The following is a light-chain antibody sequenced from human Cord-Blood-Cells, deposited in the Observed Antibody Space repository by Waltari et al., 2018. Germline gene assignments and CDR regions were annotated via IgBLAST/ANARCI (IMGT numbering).Light chain of an antibody. CDR3: QVWDSSSDHVV. J-gene: IGLJ2*01. V-gene: IGLV3-21*04. CDR1: NIGSKS. Sequence: SYVLTQPPSVSVAPGKTARITCGGNNIGSKSVHWYQQKPGQAPVLVINYDSDRPSGISERVSGSNSGNTATLTISRVEAGDEADYYCQVWDSSSDHVVFGGGTKLTVL. CDR2: YDS.